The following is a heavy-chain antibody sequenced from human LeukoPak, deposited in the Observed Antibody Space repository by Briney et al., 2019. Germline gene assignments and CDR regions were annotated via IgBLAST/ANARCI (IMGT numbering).Heavy chain of an antibody. CDR3: AKSTGYSTTGRDFDS. D-gene: IGHD6-13*01. CDR1: GFTFNSYD. CDR2: IWYDGSSK. Sequence: GGSLRLSCAASGFTFNSYDMHWIRQAPGKGLEWVALIWYDGSSKSYPDSVKGRFSISRDNSKNTLYLQLSSLRAEDTAVYYCAKSTGYSTTGRDFDSWGRGTLVTVSS. V-gene: IGHV3-33*06. J-gene: IGHJ4*02.